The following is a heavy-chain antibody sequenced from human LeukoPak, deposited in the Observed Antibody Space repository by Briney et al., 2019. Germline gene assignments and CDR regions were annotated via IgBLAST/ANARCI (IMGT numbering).Heavy chain of an antibody. J-gene: IGHJ4*02. Sequence: GGSLRLSCAASGFTFSSYYMSWVRQAPGKGLEWVSVIYSGGSTYYADSVRGRFTISRDNSKNTLYLQMNSLRAEDTAVYYCARGLSGDPYYFDYWGQGTLVTVSS. D-gene: IGHD7-27*01. CDR1: GFTFSSYY. CDR2: IYSGGST. V-gene: IGHV3-66*02. CDR3: ARGLSGDPYYFDY.